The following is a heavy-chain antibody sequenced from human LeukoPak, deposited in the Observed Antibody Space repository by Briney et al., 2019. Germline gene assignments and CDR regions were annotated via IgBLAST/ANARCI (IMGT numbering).Heavy chain of an antibody. CDR1: GFTFSSYE. CDR3: AREQTTVTTVRYFDL. Sequence: GGSLRLSCAASGFTFSSYEMNWVRQAPGKGLEWVSYISSSGSTIYYADSVKGRFTISRDNAKNSLYLQMNSLRAEDTAVYYCAREQTTVTTVRYFDLWGRGTLVTVSS. CDR2: ISSSGSTI. D-gene: IGHD4-17*01. V-gene: IGHV3-48*03. J-gene: IGHJ2*01.